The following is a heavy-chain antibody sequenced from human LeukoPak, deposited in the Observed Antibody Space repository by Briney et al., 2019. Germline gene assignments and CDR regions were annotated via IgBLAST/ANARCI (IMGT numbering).Heavy chain of an antibody. V-gene: IGHV1-8*01. CDR3: ARDSGYYDSSGYYPFDY. Sequence: ASVKVSCKASGYTFTSYDINWVRQATGQGLEWMGWMNPNSGNTGYAQKFQGRVTMTRDTSISTAYMELSRLRSDDTAVYYCARDSGYYDSSGYYPFDYWGQGTLVTVSS. CDR2: MNPNSGNT. J-gene: IGHJ4*02. CDR1: GYTFTSYD. D-gene: IGHD3-22*01.